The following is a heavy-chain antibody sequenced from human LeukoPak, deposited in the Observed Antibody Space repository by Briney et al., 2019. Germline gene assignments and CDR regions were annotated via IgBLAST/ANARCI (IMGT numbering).Heavy chain of an antibody. CDR2: ISYDGSNK. CDR3: AVWFGTYYYYGMDV. V-gene: IGHV3-30*03. D-gene: IGHD3-10*01. J-gene: IGHJ6*02. Sequence: GGSLRLSCAASGFTFSSYGMHWVRQAPGKGLEWVAVISYDGSNKHYADSVKGRFTISRDNSKNTLYLQMNSLRAEDTAVYYCAVWFGTYYYYGMDVWGQGTTVTVSS. CDR1: GFTFSSYG.